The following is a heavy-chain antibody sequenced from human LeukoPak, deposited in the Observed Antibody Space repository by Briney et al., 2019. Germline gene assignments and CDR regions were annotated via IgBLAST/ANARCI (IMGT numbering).Heavy chain of an antibody. CDR3: ARGDATVGIPWPLSSNLDL. V-gene: IGHV4-34*01. CDR2: INHSGST. Sequence: SETLSLTCAVYGGSFSGYYWSWIRQPPGKGLEWIGEINHSGSTNYNPSLKSRVTISVDTSKNQFSLKLSSVTAADTAVYYCARGDATVGIPWPLSSNLDLWGRGTLVTVSS. D-gene: IGHD4-11*01. CDR1: GGSFSGYY. J-gene: IGHJ2*01.